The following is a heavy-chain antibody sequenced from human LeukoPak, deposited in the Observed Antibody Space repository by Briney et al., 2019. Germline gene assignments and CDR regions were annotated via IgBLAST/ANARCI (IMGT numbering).Heavy chain of an antibody. V-gene: IGHV3-23*01. D-gene: IGHD2-15*01. CDR1: GFTFSSYA. CDR3: AKDAAFMVVTHNWFDP. CDR2: ISGSGGST. Sequence: PGGSLRLSCAASGFTFSSYAMSWVRQAPGKGLEWVSAISGSGGSTYYADSVKGRFTISRDNSKNTLYLQMNSLRAEDTAVYYCAKDAAFMVVTHNWFDPWGQGTLVTVSS. J-gene: IGHJ5*02.